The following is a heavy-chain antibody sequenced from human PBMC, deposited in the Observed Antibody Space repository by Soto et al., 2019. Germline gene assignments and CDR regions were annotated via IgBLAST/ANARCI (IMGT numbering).Heavy chain of an antibody. CDR3: AKHPPPTKNQRLWADAVHI. CDR1: GFTFPNYA. Sequence: EVRLLESGGGLVQPGGSLRLSCAASGFTFPNYAMSWVRQAPGKGLEGVSVVTGRASSTYYADSVEGRFTISSDNSRNTLSLQLNSLGAADSAVYYCAKHPPPTKNQRLWADAVHIWGRGTNLTVSS. CDR2: VTGRASST. J-gene: IGHJ3*02. V-gene: IGHV3-23*01. D-gene: IGHD2-2*01.